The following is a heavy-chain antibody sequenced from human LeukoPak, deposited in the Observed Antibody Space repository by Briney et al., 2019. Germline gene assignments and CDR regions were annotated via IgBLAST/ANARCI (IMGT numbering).Heavy chain of an antibody. CDR1: GFTFSSYA. D-gene: IGHD5-12*01. J-gene: IGHJ4*02. V-gene: IGHV3-30*04. Sequence: GGSLRLSCAASGFTFSSYAMHWVRQAPGKGLEWVAFISYDGTNRHYADSVRGRFTISRDNSKNTLYLQMNSLRADDTAVYYCARDQPRAGVLAAIRRSLTTLAYWGQGTLVTVSS. CDR2: ISYDGTNR. CDR3: ARDQPRAGVLAAIRRSLTTLAY.